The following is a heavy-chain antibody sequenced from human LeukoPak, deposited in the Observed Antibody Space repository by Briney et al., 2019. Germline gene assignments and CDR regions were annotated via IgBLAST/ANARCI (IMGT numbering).Heavy chain of an antibody. Sequence: GGSLRLSCAASGFTFSSYAMSWVRQAPGKGLEWVSAISGSGGSTYYADSVKGRFTISRDNSKNTLYLQMNSLRAEDTAVYYCAKDQSITILPSNWFDPWGQGTLVTVSS. J-gene: IGHJ5*02. D-gene: IGHD3-3*01. CDR1: GFTFSSYA. V-gene: IGHV3-23*01. CDR3: AKDQSITILPSNWFDP. CDR2: ISGSGGST.